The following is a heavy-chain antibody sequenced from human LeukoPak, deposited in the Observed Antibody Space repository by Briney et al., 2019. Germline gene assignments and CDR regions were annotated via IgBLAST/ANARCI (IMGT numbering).Heavy chain of an antibody. V-gene: IGHV3-48*01. CDR3: ARAYGIAVAGPLDY. CDR1: GFTFSSYS. CDR2: ISSSSTI. J-gene: IGHJ4*02. D-gene: IGHD6-19*01. Sequence: GGSLRLSCAASGFTFSSYSMNWVRQAPGKGLEWVSYISSSSTIYYADSVKGRFTISRDNAKNSLYLQMNSLRAEDTAVYYCARAYGIAVAGPLDYWGPGTLVTVSS.